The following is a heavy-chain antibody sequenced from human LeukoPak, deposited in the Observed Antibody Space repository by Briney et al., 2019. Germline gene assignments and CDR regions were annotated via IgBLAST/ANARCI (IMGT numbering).Heavy chain of an antibody. CDR2: ISSSSTTI. V-gene: IGHV3-48*01. J-gene: IGHJ6*03. D-gene: IGHD4-11*01. CDR1: GFSLNTYS. Sequence: GGSLRLSCAASGFSLNTYSMNWVRQAPGKGLEWVSYISSSSTTIYYADSVKGRFTISRDNSKNTLYLQMNSLRAEDTAVYYCARDALSRYSNYDYYYMDVWGKGTTVTVSS. CDR3: ARDALSRYSNYDYYYMDV.